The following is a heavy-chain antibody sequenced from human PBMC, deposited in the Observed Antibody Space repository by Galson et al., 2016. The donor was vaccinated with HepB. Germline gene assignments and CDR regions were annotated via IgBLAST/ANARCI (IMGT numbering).Heavy chain of an antibody. CDR1: GGSFSGFS. Sequence: ETLSLTCAVYGGSFSGFSWSWIRQPPGKGLEWIGEINHSGRTNCNPSLKSRLTMSIDASNNQFSLNLTSMAAADTAVYYCARGLGPRATSAAIHPWGQGTLVTVSS. CDR2: INHSGRT. J-gene: IGHJ5*02. D-gene: IGHD2-2*01. V-gene: IGHV4-34*01. CDR3: ARGLGPRATSAAIHP.